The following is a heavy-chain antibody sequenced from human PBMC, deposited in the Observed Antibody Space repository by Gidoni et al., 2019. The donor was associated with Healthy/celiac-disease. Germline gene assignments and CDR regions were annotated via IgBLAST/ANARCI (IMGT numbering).Heavy chain of an antibody. J-gene: IGHJ2*01. CDR1: GSSFTSYW. Sequence: EVQLVQSGAEVKKPGESLKISCKGSGSSFTSYWIGWGRQMPGKGLEWMGIIYPGDSDTRYSPSFQGQVTISTDKSISTAYLQWSSLKASDTAMYYCARHGGGYCSGGSCYGGWYFDLWGRGTLVTVSS. D-gene: IGHD2-15*01. V-gene: IGHV5-51*01. CDR2: IYPGDSDT. CDR3: ARHGGGYCSGGSCYGGWYFDL.